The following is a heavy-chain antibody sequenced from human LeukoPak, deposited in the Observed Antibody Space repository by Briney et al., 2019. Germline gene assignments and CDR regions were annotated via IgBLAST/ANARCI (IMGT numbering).Heavy chain of an antibody. Sequence: PGGSLRLSSAASGFTFSSSAMSWVPQAPGKGLEWVSSISGSGGSTYYADSVKGRFTISRDNSKNTLYLQMNSLRAEDTAVYYCAMCSGGSCYDAFDIWGQGTMVTVSS. CDR3: AMCSGGSCYDAFDI. D-gene: IGHD2-15*01. J-gene: IGHJ3*02. CDR1: GFTFSSSA. V-gene: IGHV3-23*01. CDR2: ISGSGGST.